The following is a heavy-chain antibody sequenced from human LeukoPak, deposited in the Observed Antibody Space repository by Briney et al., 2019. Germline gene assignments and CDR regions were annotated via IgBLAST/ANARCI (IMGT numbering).Heavy chain of an antibody. V-gene: IGHV3-33*01. CDR3: ARQFYLRRNWNYAFDS. J-gene: IGHJ4*02. CDR2: IWSDGITK. CDR1: GFTFSNYG. D-gene: IGHD1-7*01. Sequence: PGGSLRLSCAASGFTFSNYGMHWVRQAPGKGLEWVTVIWSDGITKYYADSVKGRFTISRDNSKNVLYLQMNSLRAEDTAVYYCARQFYLRRNWNYAFDSWGQGTLFTVSS.